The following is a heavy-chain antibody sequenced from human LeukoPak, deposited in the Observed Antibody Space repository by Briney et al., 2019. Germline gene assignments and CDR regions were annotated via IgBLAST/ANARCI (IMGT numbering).Heavy chain of an antibody. J-gene: IGHJ3*02. Sequence: GGSLRLSCAASGFIFSIYSMNWVRQAPGKGLEWVSSISDSGSYIYYADSVKGRFTISRDNAKNSLYLQMNSLRAEDTAVYYCARDLHYAFDIWGQGTMVTASS. CDR2: ISDSGSYI. CDR1: GFIFSIYS. D-gene: IGHD3-10*01. V-gene: IGHV3-21*01. CDR3: ARDLHYAFDI.